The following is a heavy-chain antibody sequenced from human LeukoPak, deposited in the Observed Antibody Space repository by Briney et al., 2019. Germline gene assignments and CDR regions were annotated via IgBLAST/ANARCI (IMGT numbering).Heavy chain of an antibody. D-gene: IGHD3-3*01. CDR2: IKGDRRSI. CDR1: GFSFSDHW. Sequence: GGSLRLSCEASGFSFSDHWMEWVRQAPGKGLVWVSGIKGDRRSIKNADSVKGRFTISRDNGKSTLHLQMNSLRAEDTAVYYCVRGLAWSWDVWGQGTTVIVSS. V-gene: IGHV3-74*03. CDR3: VRGLAWSWDV. J-gene: IGHJ6*02.